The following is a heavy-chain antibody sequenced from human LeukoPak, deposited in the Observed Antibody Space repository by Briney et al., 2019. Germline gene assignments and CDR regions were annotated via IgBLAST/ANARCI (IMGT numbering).Heavy chain of an antibody. Sequence: GESLQISCKGSGYSFTSYWIGWVRQMPGKGLEWMGIIYPGDSDTRYSPSFQGQVTISADKSISTAYLQWSSLKASDTAMYYCARAQGYCSGGSCHYGMDVWGQGTTVTVSS. CDR2: IYPGDSDT. CDR1: GYSFTSYW. J-gene: IGHJ6*02. V-gene: IGHV5-51*01. D-gene: IGHD2-15*01. CDR3: ARAQGYCSGGSCHYGMDV.